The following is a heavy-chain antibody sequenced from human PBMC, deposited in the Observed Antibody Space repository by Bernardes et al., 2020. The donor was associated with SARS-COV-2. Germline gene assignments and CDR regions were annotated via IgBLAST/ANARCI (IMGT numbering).Heavy chain of an antibody. CDR3: VRGTGFCSGDSCGWIDP. J-gene: IGHJ5*02. V-gene: IGHV4-61*01. D-gene: IGHD2-15*01. Sequence: SETLSLTCSVSRGSVSFVSNYWTWILQPPGKGLEWIGYIYYPGSIYYNPSLKSRVTISVDTSKNQFSLKLTSVTAEDTAVYYCVRGTGFCSGDSCGWIDPWGQGTLVSVSS. CDR2: IYYPGSI. CDR1: RGSVSFVSNY.